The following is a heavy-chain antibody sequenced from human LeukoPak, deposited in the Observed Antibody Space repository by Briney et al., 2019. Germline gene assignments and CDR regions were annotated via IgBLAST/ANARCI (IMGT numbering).Heavy chain of an antibody. D-gene: IGHD1-1*01. CDR1: GFTFSSYW. CDR3: VRGYTSFWGFPH. J-gene: IGHJ4*02. Sequence: GGSLRLSCVASGFTFSSYWMHWVRQVPGKGLMWVSRVKYDGINTNYADSVKGRFTISRDNAKHTLYLQMNSLRAEDTGIYHCVRGYTSFWGFPHWGQGTLVTVSS. CDR2: VKYDGINT. V-gene: IGHV3-74*01.